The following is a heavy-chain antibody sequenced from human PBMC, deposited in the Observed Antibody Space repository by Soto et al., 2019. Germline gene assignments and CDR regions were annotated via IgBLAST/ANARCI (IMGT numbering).Heavy chain of an antibody. Sequence: GASLKVSCKVSGYTLTELSMHWVRQAPGKGLEWMGGFDPEDGEAIYAQKFQGRVTMTEDTSTDTAYMELSSLRSEDTAVYYCATAAGYSSSWDFDYWGQGTLVTVSS. J-gene: IGHJ4*02. CDR2: FDPEDGEA. CDR1: GYTLTELS. CDR3: ATAAGYSSSWDFDY. V-gene: IGHV1-24*01. D-gene: IGHD6-13*01.